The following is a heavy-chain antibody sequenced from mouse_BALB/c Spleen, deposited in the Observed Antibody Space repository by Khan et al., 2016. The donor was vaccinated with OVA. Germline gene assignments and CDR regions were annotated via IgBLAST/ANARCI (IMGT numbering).Heavy chain of an antibody. Sequence: QVQLKESGAELVRPGASVKLSCKTSGYIFTSYWIHWVKQRSGQGLEWIARIYPGTDNTYYNEMFKDKATLTADKSSSTAYMQLSSLKSEDSDVYVCARGEALYHLDHWGQGTTLTVSS. J-gene: IGHJ2*01. D-gene: IGHD3-2*02. CDR3: ARGEALYHLDH. CDR1: GYIFTSYW. CDR2: IYPGTDNT. V-gene: IGHV1-76*01.